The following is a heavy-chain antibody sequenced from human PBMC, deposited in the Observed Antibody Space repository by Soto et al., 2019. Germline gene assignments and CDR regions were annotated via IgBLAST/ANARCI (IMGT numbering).Heavy chain of an antibody. CDR1: GGSISSDDYY. CDR2: IYYSGST. V-gene: IGHV4-30-4*01. D-gene: IGHD3-10*01. J-gene: IGHJ4*02. CDR3: ARTLRRGPPFEY. Sequence: SETLSLTCTVSGGSISSDDYYWSWIRQPPGKGLECIGYIYYSGSTYYNPSLRSRVTISVDTSKNQFSLKLSSVTAADTAVYYCARTLRRGPPFEYWGQGALVTVSS.